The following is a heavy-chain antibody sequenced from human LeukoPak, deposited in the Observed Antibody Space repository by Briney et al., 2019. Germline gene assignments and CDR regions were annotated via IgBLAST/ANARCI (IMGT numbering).Heavy chain of an antibody. J-gene: IGHJ4*02. Sequence: PSETLSLTCAVYGGSFSGYYWSWIRQPSGKGLEWIGEINHSGSTNYNPSLKSRVTISVDTSKNQFSLKLSSVTAADTAVYYCARGRLWFGEGNFDYWGQGTLVTVSS. D-gene: IGHD3-10*01. CDR1: GGSFSGYY. V-gene: IGHV4-34*01. CDR3: ARGRLWFGEGNFDY. CDR2: INHSGST.